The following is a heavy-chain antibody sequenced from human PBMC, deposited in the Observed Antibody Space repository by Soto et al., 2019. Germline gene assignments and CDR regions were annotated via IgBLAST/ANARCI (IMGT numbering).Heavy chain of an antibody. V-gene: IGHV3-15*07. J-gene: IGHJ4*01. D-gene: IGHD3-10*01. Sequence: PGGSLRLSCAASGFTFSNAWINWVRQTPGRGLEWVGRVKSKNDGGTTDFAAPVKGRFAISRDDSKNMVYLEMNSLQTEDKAIYYCTADAYITSKSSGFDYWGHGTLVTVSS. CDR1: GFTFSNAW. CDR2: VKSKNDGGTT. CDR3: TADAYITSKSSGFDY.